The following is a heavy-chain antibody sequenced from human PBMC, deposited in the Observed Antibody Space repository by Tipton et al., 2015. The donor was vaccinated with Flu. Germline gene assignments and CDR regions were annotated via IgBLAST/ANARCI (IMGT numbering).Heavy chain of an antibody. J-gene: IGHJ4*02. D-gene: IGHD6-19*01. CDR3: ARGVYSSGWYPFFDY. CDR2: IWYDGSNK. V-gene: IGHV3-33*01. Sequence: SLRLSCAASGFTFSSYGMHWVRQAPGKGLEWVGVIWYDGSNKYYADSVKGRFTISRDNSKNTLYLQMNSLRAEDTAVYYCARGVYSSGWYPFFDYWGQGTLVTVSS. CDR1: GFTFSSYG.